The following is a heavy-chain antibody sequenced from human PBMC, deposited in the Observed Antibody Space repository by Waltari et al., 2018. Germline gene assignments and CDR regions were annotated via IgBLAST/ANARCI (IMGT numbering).Heavy chain of an antibody. Sequence: QVQLQQWGAGLLKPSEPLSLTCAVYGGSLSGYYWSWIRQSPGKGLEWIAEISPSGDTNDNPSLKSRVTLFLDTSKNQFSLEMSSVTAADTAVYYCAREMALPGEGPDYLGQGALVT. J-gene: IGHJ4*02. CDR1: GGSLSGYY. V-gene: IGHV4-34*01. D-gene: IGHD3-16*01. CDR3: AREMALPGEGPDY. CDR2: ISPSGDT.